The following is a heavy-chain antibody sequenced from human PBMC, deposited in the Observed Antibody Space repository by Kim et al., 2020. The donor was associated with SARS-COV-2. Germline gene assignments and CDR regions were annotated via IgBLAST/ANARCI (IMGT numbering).Heavy chain of an antibody. CDR1: GFTFSSYG. CDR2: IWYDGSNK. D-gene: IGHD3-22*01. J-gene: IGHJ6*02. Sequence: GGSLRLSCAASGFTFSSYGMHWVRQAPGKGLEWVAVIWYDGSNKYYADSVKGRFTISRDNSKNTLYLQMNSLRAEDTAVYYCARVGLGSSGYPYYYYYGMDVWGQGTTVTVSS. V-gene: IGHV3-33*08. CDR3: ARVGLGSSGYPYYYYYGMDV.